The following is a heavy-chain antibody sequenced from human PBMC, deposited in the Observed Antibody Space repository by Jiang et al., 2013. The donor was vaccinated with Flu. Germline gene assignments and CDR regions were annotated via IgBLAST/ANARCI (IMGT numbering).Heavy chain of an antibody. J-gene: IGHJ4*02. CDR3: ARGPNYLGY. Sequence: LKPSETLSLTCAVYGGSFSGYYWSWIRQPPGKGLEWIGEINHSGSTNYNPSLKSRVTISVDTSKNQFSLKLSSVTAADAAVYYCARGPNYLGYWGQGTLVTVSS. V-gene: IGHV4-34*01. CDR1: GGSFSGYY. D-gene: IGHD5-24*01. CDR2: INHSGST.